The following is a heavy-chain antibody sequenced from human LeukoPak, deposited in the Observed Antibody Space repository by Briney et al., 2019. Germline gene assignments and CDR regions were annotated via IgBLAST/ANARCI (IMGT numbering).Heavy chain of an antibody. CDR3: ARGGRYSVYDPYCYYYMDV. CDR2: INPKSGAT. CDR1: GYTFTGNY. D-gene: IGHD5/OR15-5a*01. J-gene: IGHJ6*03. V-gene: IGHV1-2*02. Sequence: ASVKVSCKASGYTFTGNYMHWVRQAPGQGLEWMGWINPKSGATNNAQKFQGRIIMTRDTSISTAYMELRRLRSDDTAVYYCARGGRYSVYDPYCYYYMDVWGKGTTVTVSS.